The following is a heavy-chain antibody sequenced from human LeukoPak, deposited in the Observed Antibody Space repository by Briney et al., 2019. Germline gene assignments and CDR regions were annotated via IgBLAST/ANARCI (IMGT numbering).Heavy chain of an antibody. CDR2: IYYSGST. CDR1: GFTFSSYE. V-gene: IGHV4-59*01. CDR3: ARESYYDRPPNWFDP. J-gene: IGHJ5*02. Sequence: GSLRLSCAASGFTFSSYEMNWIRQPPGKGLEWIGYIYYSGSTNYNPSLKSRVTISVDTSKNQFSLKLSSVTAADTAVYYCARESYYDRPPNWFDPWGQGTLVTVSS. D-gene: IGHD3-22*01.